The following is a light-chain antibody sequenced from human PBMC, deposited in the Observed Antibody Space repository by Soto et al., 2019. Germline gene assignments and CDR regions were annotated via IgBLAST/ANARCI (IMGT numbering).Light chain of an antibody. CDR1: QSVSSN. CDR3: QQYKNWPPIS. CDR2: GAS. Sequence: EIVMTQSPATLSVSPGERATLSCRASQSVSSNLAWYQQKPGQAPRLLMYGASTRAAGISGRFSGSASGTEFTLTITGLQSEDFAVYYCQQYKNWPPISFGQGTRLEIK. J-gene: IGKJ5*01. V-gene: IGKV3-15*01.